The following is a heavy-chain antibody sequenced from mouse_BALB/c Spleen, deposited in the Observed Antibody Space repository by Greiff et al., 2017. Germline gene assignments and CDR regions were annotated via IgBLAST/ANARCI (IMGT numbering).Heavy chain of an antibody. CDR2: IDPSDSET. CDR1: GYSFTSYW. J-gene: IGHJ3*01. CDR3: ARSIDDYDGVAY. V-gene: IGHV1S126*01. Sequence: VKVVESGPQLVRPGASVKISCKASGYSFTSYWMHWVKQRPGQGLEWIGMIDPSDSETRLNQKFKDKATLTVDKSSSTAYMQLSSPTSEDSAVYYCARSIDDYDGVAYWGQGTLVTVSA. D-gene: IGHD2-4*01.